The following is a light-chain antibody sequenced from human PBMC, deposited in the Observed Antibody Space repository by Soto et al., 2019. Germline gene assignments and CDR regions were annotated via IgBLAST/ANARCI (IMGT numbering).Light chain of an antibody. CDR1: SSDVGGYNY. CDR3: RSYTSNSTWV. V-gene: IGLV2-14*01. CDR2: EVS. Sequence: QSALTQPASVSGSPGQSITISCTGTSSDVGGYNYVSWYQQHPGKAPKLMIYEVSNRPSGVSNRFSGSKSVNTVSLTISGIQAEDEADYYCRSYTSNSTWVFGEGT. J-gene: IGLJ3*02.